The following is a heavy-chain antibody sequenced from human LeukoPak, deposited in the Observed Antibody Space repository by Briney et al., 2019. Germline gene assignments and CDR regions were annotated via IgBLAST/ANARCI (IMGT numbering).Heavy chain of an antibody. Sequence: GGSLRLSCAASGFTFSGSAMHWVRQASGKGLEWVGRIKSKTDGGTTDYAAPVKGRFTISRDDSKNTLYLQMNSLKTEDTAVYYCTTIVVVTALFPWGQGTLVTVSS. D-gene: IGHD2-21*02. V-gene: IGHV3-15*01. CDR2: IKSKTDGGTT. J-gene: IGHJ5*02. CDR3: TTIVVVTALFP. CDR1: GFTFSGSA.